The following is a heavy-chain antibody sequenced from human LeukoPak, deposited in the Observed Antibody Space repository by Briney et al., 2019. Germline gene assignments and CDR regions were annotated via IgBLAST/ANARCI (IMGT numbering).Heavy chain of an antibody. D-gene: IGHD1-26*01. Sequence: GGSLRLSCAASGFTFSSYYMNWVRPAPGKGLEWVSSISSGGNYKYYADSVKGRFTISRDNAKNSLYLQMNSLRAEDTAVYYCARVCAAVGATGEDYWGQGTLVTVSS. J-gene: IGHJ4*02. CDR3: ARVCAAVGATGEDY. CDR2: ISSGGNYK. V-gene: IGHV3-21*01. CDR1: GFTFSSYY.